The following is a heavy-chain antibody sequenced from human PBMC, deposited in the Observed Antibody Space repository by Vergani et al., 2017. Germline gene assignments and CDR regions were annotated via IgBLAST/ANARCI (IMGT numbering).Heavy chain of an antibody. CDR3: AKDDQSVGGWHGGFDY. V-gene: IGHV3-33*06. D-gene: IGHD6-19*01. J-gene: IGHJ4*02. CDR2: IWYDGSNK. Sequence: QVQLVESGGGVVQPGRSLRLSCAASGFTFSSYGMHWVRQAPGKGLEWVAVIWYDGSNKYYADSVKGRFTISRDNSKNTLYLQMNSLRAEDTAVYYCAKDDQSVGGWHGGFDYWGQGTLVTVSS. CDR1: GFTFSSYG.